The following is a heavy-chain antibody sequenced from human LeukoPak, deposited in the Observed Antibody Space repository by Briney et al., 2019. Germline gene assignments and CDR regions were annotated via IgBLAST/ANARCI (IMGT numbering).Heavy chain of an antibody. CDR3: AKDRGGYSLKYYYGMDV. D-gene: IGHD5-18*01. CDR2: ISYDGSNK. Sequence: GRSLRLSCAASGFTFSSYGMHWVRQAPGKGLEWVAVISYDGSNKYCADSVKGRFTISRDNSKNTLYLQMNSLRAEDTAVYYCAKDRGGYSLKYYYGMDVWGQGTTVTVSS. J-gene: IGHJ6*02. CDR1: GFTFSSYG. V-gene: IGHV3-30*18.